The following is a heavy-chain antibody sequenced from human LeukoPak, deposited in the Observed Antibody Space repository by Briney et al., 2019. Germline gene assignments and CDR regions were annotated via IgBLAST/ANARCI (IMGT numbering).Heavy chain of an antibody. V-gene: IGHV4-4*07. CDR1: GGSISSYC. D-gene: IGHD3-16*01. CDR3: ARDQRGGDHFDY. J-gene: IGHJ4*02. CDR2: IYTSGSN. Sequence: SETLSLTCTVSGGSISSYCWSWIRQPAGKGLEWIGRIYTSGSNNYNPSLKSRVTMSVDTSKNQFSLKLSSVPAADTAVYYCARDQRGGDHFDYWGQGTLVTVSS.